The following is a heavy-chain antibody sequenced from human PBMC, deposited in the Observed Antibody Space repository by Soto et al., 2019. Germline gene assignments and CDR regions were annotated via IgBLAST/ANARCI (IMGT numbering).Heavy chain of an antibody. CDR1: GGTFSNYA. Sequence: QVQLVQSGAEVKKPGSSVKVSCKASGGTFSNYAISWVRQAPGQGLEWMGGMIPISGTANYAQKFQGRVTITAGDATSTAYMELGSLRSEDTAVYYCARSQGSSTTLEIYYYYYYGMDVWRQGATVTVSS. D-gene: IGHD2-2*01. V-gene: IGHV1-69*01. CDR2: MIPISGTA. J-gene: IGHJ6*02. CDR3: ARSQGSSTTLEIYYYYYYGMDV.